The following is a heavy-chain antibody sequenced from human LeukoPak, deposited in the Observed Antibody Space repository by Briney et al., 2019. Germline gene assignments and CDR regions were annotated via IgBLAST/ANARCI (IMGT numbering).Heavy chain of an antibody. CDR1: RVTFSNYE. Sequence: GGSLRLSCSASRVTFSNYEFHWVRQAPGKGLEWVSYISSSGVTKHYADSVKGRFTISRDNAENSLFPQMNSLRAEDTAVYYCARESAAGPRYFDYWGQGTLVTVSS. V-gene: IGHV3-48*03. J-gene: IGHJ4*02. CDR2: ISSSGVTK. D-gene: IGHD6-13*01. CDR3: ARESAAGPRYFDY.